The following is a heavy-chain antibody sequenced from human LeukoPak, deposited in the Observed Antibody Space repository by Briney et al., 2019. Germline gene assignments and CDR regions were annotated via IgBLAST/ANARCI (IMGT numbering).Heavy chain of an antibody. CDR3: ARRDSGSGRFDP. V-gene: IGHV4-59*12. CDR1: GGSISSYY. J-gene: IGHJ5*02. D-gene: IGHD3-10*01. CDR2: IYLGGST. Sequence: SETLSLTCTVSGGSISSYYWNWVRQPPGKGLEWIGEIYLGGSTHYNPSLESRVTISVDKSKNQLSLKLISVTAADTAFYYCARRDSGSGRFDPWGQETLVTVSS.